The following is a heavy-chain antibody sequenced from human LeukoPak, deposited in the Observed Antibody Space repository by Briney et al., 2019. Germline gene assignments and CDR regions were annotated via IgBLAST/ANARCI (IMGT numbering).Heavy chain of an antibody. J-gene: IGHJ3*02. Sequence: PSETLSLTCAVSGYSISSGYYWGWIRQPPGKGLEWIGSIYHSGSTYYNPSLKSRVTISVDTSKNQFSLKLSSVTAADTAVYYCARGTGNAFDIWGQGTMVTVS. D-gene: IGHD1-14*01. V-gene: IGHV4-38-2*01. CDR1: GYSISSGYY. CDR2: IYHSGST. CDR3: ARGTGNAFDI.